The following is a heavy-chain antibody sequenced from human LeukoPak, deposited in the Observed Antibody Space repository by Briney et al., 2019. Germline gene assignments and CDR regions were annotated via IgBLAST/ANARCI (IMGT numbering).Heavy chain of an antibody. V-gene: IGHV1-18*01. CDR1: GYTFTSYG. CDR2: SSAYNGNT. Sequence: ASVKVSCKASGYTFTSYGISWVRQAPGQGLEWMGWSSAYNGNTNYAQKLQGRVTMTTDTSTSTAYMELRSLRSDDTAVYYCARGRRYDSSGHDHHWFDPWGQGTLVTVSS. D-gene: IGHD3-22*01. CDR3: ARGRRYDSSGHDHHWFDP. J-gene: IGHJ5*02.